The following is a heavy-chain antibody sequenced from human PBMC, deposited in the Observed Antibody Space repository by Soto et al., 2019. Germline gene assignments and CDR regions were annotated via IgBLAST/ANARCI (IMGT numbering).Heavy chain of an antibody. Sequence: PGGSLRLSCAASGFTFSSYGMHWVRQAPGKGLEWVTVIWYDGSNKYYADSVKGRFTISRDNSKNTLYLQMNSLRAEDTAVYYCARDPIRGVNTIDYCGQGPLVTVYS. CDR3: ARDPIRGVNTIDY. D-gene: IGHD3-10*01. CDR1: GFTFSSYG. J-gene: IGHJ4*02. CDR2: IWYDGSNK. V-gene: IGHV3-33*01.